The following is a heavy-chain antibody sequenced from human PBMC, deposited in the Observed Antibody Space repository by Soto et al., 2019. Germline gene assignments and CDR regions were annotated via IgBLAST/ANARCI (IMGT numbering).Heavy chain of an antibody. CDR1: GFTFSSYG. V-gene: IGHV3-30*18. D-gene: IGHD5-12*01. Sequence: QVQLVESGGGVVQPGRSLRLSCAASGFTFSSYGMHWVRQAPGKGLEWVAVISYDGSNKYYADSVKGRFTISRDNYKNTIYLQMNRSRAKETAVYYCAKDQYPYSRYDPPFDYWGQGTLVTVSS. CDR2: ISYDGSNK. J-gene: IGHJ4*02. CDR3: AKDQYPYSRYDPPFDY.